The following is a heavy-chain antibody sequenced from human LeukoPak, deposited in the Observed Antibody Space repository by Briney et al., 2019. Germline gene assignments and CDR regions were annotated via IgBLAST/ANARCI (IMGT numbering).Heavy chain of an antibody. CDR1: GFTFDDYG. J-gene: IGHJ6*04. D-gene: IGHD3-10*02. CDR3: AELGITMIGGV. V-gene: IGHV3-48*03. CDR2: ISRSGSTI. Sequence: GGSLRLSCAASGFTFDDYGMNWVRQAPGKGLEWVSYISRSGSTIYYADSVKGRFTISRDNAKNSLYLQMNSLRAEDTAVYYCAELGITMIGGVWGKGTTVTISS.